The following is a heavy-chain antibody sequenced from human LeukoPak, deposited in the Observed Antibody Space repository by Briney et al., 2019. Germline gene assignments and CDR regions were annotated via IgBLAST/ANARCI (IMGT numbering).Heavy chain of an antibody. CDR3: ANIQDGSGSPSFDY. CDR2: ISYSGST. V-gene: IGHV3-23*01. D-gene: IGHD3-10*01. J-gene: IGHJ4*02. Sequence: PGGSLRLSCAASGSTFSSYAMSWVRQAPGKGRYWVSGISYSGSTYHADSVKGRFTISRDNSKNTLYLQMKSLRAEDTAVYYCANIQDGSGSPSFDYWGQGNLVTVSS. CDR1: GSTFSSYA.